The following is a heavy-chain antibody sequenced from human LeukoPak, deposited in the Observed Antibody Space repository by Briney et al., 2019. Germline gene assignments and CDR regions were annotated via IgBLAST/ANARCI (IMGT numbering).Heavy chain of an antibody. CDR1: GFTFSSYG. D-gene: IGHD6-13*01. V-gene: IGHV3-33*01. CDR3: AREGSSSSAYFDY. CDR2: IWYDGSNK. J-gene: IGHJ4*02. Sequence: PGGSLRLSCAASGFTFSSYGMHWVRQAPGKGLEWVAVIWYDGSNKYYADSVKGRFTISRDNSKNTLYLQMNSLRAEDTAVYYCAREGSSSSAYFDYWAREPWSPSPQ.